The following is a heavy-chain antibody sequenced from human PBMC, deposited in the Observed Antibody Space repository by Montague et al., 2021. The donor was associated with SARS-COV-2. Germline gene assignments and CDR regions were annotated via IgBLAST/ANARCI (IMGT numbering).Heavy chain of an antibody. J-gene: IGHJ6*02. CDR2: IKQDGSEK. CDR1: GFTFSSYW. V-gene: IGHV3-7*01. D-gene: IGHD3-3*01. Sequence: SLRLSCAASGFTFSSYWMSWVRQAPGKGLEWVANIKQDGSEKYYVDSVKGRFNISRDNAKNSLYLQMNSLRAEDTAVYYCARDSFWSGYYTDYYGMDVWGQGTTVTISS. CDR3: ARDSFWSGYYTDYYGMDV.